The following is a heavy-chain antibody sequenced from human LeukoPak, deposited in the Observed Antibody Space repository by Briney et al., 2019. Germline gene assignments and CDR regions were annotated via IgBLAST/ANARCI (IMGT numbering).Heavy chain of an antibody. J-gene: IGHJ4*02. CDR3: ARDHGELGIDY. Sequence: ASVKVSCKASGYTFTDYYMHWVRQAPGQGLEWMGWINPNSGGTNYAQRFQGRVTMTRDTSISTAYMELSRLRSDDTAVYYCARDHGELGIDYWGQGTLVTVSS. D-gene: IGHD7-27*01. CDR2: INPNSGGT. V-gene: IGHV1-2*02. CDR1: GYTFTDYY.